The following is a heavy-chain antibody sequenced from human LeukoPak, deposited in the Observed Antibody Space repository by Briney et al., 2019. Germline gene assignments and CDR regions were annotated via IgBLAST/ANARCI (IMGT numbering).Heavy chain of an antibody. CDR3: ARDSSGWYKSYFDY. CDR1: GGSISSSNW. CDR2: IYHSGST. V-gene: IGHV4-4*02. D-gene: IGHD6-19*01. J-gene: IGHJ4*02. Sequence: SETLSLTCAVSGGSISSSNWWSWVRQPPGKGLEWIGEIYHSGSTNYNPSLKSRVTISVDESKNQFSLRLSSVTAADTAVYYCARDSSGWYKSYFDYWGQGTLVTVSS.